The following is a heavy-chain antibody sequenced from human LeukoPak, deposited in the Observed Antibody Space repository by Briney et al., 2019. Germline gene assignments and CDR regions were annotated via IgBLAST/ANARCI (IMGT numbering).Heavy chain of an antibody. CDR2: IDDSGSGT. V-gene: IGHV3-74*01. Sequence: GGSLRLSCVASGFIFSNSWMHWVRQAPGKGLVWVSRIDDSGSGTTYADSVKGRFTISRDNAKNTLYLQMNSLRAEDTAVYYCVRFSYDSSGYTAGDYWGQGTLSPSPQ. J-gene: IGHJ4*02. CDR1: GFIFSNSW. D-gene: IGHD3-22*01. CDR3: VRFSYDSSGYTAGDY.